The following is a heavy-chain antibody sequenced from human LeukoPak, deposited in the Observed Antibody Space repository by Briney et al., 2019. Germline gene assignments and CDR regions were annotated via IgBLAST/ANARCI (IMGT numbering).Heavy chain of an antibody. CDR2: VLHTGNTT. CDR3: ARDNGGWFDT. J-gene: IGHJ5*02. Sequence: GGSLGLSCAASGFTFSNYALHWVRQAPGKGLEWVSVVLHTGNTTYYADSVKGRFAISRDDAKSTLYLQMDSLSGDDTAVYYCARDNGGWFDTWGRGTLVTVSS. D-gene: IGHD3-10*01. CDR1: GFTFSNYA. V-gene: IGHV3-30*09.